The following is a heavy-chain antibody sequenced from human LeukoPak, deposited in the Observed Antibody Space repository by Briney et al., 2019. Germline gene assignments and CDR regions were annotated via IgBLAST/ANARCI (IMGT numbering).Heavy chain of an antibody. J-gene: IGHJ3*02. Sequence: SETLSLTCAVYGGSFSGYYWSWIRQPPGKGLEWIGYIYYSGSTNYNPSLKSRVTISVDTSKNQFSLRLSSVTAADTAVYYCARDSEYYYDSSGYPVWAFDIWGQGTMVTVSS. CDR2: IYYSGST. CDR1: GGSFSGYY. CDR3: ARDSEYYYDSSGYPVWAFDI. V-gene: IGHV4-59*01. D-gene: IGHD3-22*01.